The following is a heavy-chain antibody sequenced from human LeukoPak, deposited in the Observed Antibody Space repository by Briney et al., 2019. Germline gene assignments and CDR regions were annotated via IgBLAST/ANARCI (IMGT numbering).Heavy chain of an antibody. CDR3: ARRRFLRGPDVVNPFDY. J-gene: IGHJ4*02. Sequence: GGSLRLSCAASGFTVSSNYMSWVRQAPGKGLEWVSVIYSGGSTYYADSVKGRFTISRDNSKNTLYLQMNSLRAEDTAVYYCARRRFLRGPDVVNPFDYWGQGTLVTVSS. CDR1: GFTVSSNY. CDR2: IYSGGST. D-gene: IGHD5/OR15-5a*01. V-gene: IGHV3-53*01.